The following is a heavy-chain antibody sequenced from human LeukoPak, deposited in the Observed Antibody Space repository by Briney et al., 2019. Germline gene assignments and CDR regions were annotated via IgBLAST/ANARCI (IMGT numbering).Heavy chain of an antibody. CDR2: LRYDGSNI. CDR1: GFSVTTYG. D-gene: IGHD6-13*01. CDR3: AKDAAPRSTWYFFDY. J-gene: IGHJ4*02. V-gene: IGHV3-30*02. Sequence: GGSLRLSCAASGFSVTTYGMHWVRQAPGKGLEWVAFLRYDGSNIYYADSVKGRFTISRDNSKNTVYLQMNSLRVEDTFVYYCAKDAAPRSTWYFFDYWGQGTLVTVSS.